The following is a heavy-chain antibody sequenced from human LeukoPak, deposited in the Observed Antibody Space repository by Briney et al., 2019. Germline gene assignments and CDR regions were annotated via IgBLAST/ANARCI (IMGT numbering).Heavy chain of an antibody. J-gene: IGHJ5*02. CDR1: GGSISSSSYY. CDR2: IYYSGST. D-gene: IGHD1-26*01. CDR3: ARGGNYWPQWWFDP. V-gene: IGHV4-39*07. Sequence: SETLSLTCTVSGGSISSSSYYWGWIRQPPGKGLEWIGSIYYSGSTYYNPSLKSRVTMSLDASKNQFSLELNSVTPADTAVYYCARGGNYWPQWWFDPWGRGTLVSVSS.